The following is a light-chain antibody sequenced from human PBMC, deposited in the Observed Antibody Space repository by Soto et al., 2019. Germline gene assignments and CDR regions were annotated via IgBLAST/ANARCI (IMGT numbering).Light chain of an antibody. CDR1: QSVSSSY. J-gene: IGKJ4*01. Sequence: EIVLTQSPGTLSLSPGERATLSCRASQSVSSSYLAWYQQKPGQAPGLLIYGASCRATGIPYRFSGSGSGTDFTLTISRLEPEDFAGYYCQQYGSSPLTFGGGTKVELK. CDR2: GAS. V-gene: IGKV3-20*01. CDR3: QQYGSSPLT.